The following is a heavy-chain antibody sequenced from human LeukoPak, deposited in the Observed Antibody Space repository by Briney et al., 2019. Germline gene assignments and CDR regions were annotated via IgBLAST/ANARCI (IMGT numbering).Heavy chain of an antibody. D-gene: IGHD3-22*01. CDR2: IYSNGRT. CDR1: GFTVSSNY. Sequence: GGSLRLSSAASGFTVSSNYMSWVRQAPGKGLEWVSVIYSNGRTYYSDSVRGRFTISKDNSKNTLYLQMNSLRVEETAVYYCARESNSGYYLSYWGQGTLVTVSS. J-gene: IGHJ4*02. V-gene: IGHV3-66*01. CDR3: ARESNSGYYLSY.